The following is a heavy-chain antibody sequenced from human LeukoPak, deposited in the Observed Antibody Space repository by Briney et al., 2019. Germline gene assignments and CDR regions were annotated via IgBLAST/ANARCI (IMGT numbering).Heavy chain of an antibody. D-gene: IGHD2-8*01. V-gene: IGHV3-30*04. CDR2: ISYDGSNK. CDR3: VRENGDQPWPYCDS. Sequence: GRSLRLSCAASGFTFSSYAMHWVRQAPGKGLEWVAVISYDGSNKYYADFVKGRFTISGDNSKNTLYLQMNSLRGEDTAGYYCVRENGDQPWPYCDSWGQGNLFTVSS. CDR1: GFTFSSYA. J-gene: IGHJ4*02.